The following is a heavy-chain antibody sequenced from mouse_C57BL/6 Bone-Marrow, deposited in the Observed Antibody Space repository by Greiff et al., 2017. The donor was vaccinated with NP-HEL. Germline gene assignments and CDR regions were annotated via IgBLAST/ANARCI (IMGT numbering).Heavy chain of an antibody. D-gene: IGHD2-4*01. Sequence: EVKLVESEGGLVQPGSSMKLSCTASGFTFSDYYMAWVRQVPEKGLEWVANINYDGNSTYYLDSLKSHFIISRDNAKNILYLQMRSLKSEDTATYYCAREGGLRRRTYAMDYWGQGTSVTVSS. CDR2: INYDGNST. J-gene: IGHJ4*01. CDR3: AREGGLRRRTYAMDY. CDR1: GFTFSDYY. V-gene: IGHV5-16*01.